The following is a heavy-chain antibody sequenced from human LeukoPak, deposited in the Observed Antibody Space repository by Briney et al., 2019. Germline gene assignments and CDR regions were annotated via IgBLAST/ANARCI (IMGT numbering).Heavy chain of an antibody. V-gene: IGHV3-23*01. D-gene: IGHD4-11*01. CDR3: AKGRLQYFVY. J-gene: IGHJ4*02. CDR2: LSDSGDNT. Sequence: PGGSLRLSCAASGFTFRNYAMTWVRQAPGKGLEWVSTLSDSGDNTYYADPVKGRFTISRDNSKNTLYLQMNSLSAEDTAVYYCAKGRLQYFVYWGQGTLVTVSS. CDR1: GFTFRNYA.